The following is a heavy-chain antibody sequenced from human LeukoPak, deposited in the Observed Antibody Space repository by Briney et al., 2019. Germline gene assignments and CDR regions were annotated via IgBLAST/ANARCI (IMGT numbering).Heavy chain of an antibody. CDR1: GGSISSYY. CDR3: ARHGPDYGDYAQTYDAFDI. D-gene: IGHD4-17*01. J-gene: IGHJ3*02. CDR2: IYYSGST. Sequence: PSETLSLTCTVSGGSISSYYWSWIRQPPGKGLEWIGYIYYSGSTNYNPSLKSRVTISVDTSKNQFSLKLSSVTAADTAVYYCARHGPDYGDYAQTYDAFDIWGQGTMVTVSS. V-gene: IGHV4-59*08.